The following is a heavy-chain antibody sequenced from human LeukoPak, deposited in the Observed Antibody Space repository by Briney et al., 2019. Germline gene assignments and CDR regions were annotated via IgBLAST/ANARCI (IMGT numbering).Heavy chain of an antibody. CDR2: IWYDGSNK. CDR3: ASRQGYMDV. Sequence: GGSLRLSCAASGFTFSSYGMHWVRQAPGKGLVWVAVIWYDGSNKYYADSVKGRFTISRDNSKNTLYLRMNSLRAEDTAVYYCASRQGYMDVWGKGTTVTVSS. J-gene: IGHJ6*03. CDR1: GFTFSSYG. V-gene: IGHV3-33*01.